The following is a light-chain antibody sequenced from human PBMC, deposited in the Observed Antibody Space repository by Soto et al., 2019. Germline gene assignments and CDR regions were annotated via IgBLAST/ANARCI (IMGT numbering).Light chain of an antibody. Sequence: LTQPRSVSGSPGQSVTISCTGTSSDVGGYNYVSWYQQHPGKAPKGMIYDVSERPSGVPDRFSGSKSGNTASLTISGLQAEDEADYYCCSNAGSYEVFGGGTKLTVL. CDR2: DVS. J-gene: IGLJ2*01. CDR1: SSDVGGYNY. CDR3: CSNAGSYEV. V-gene: IGLV2-11*01.